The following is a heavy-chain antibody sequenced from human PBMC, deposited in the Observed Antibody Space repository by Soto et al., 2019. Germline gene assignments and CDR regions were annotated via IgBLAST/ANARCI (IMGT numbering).Heavy chain of an antibody. J-gene: IGHJ4*02. D-gene: IGHD6-6*01. CDR2: INHSGNT. Sequence: PSETLSLTCAVYGGSFSGYYWSWIRQPPGKGLKWIGEINHSGNTNYNPSLKSRVTISVDTSKNQFSLKLSSVTAADTAVYYCASTTDGSSSIGYWGQGTLVTVSS. CDR3: ASTTDGSSSIGY. CDR1: GGSFSGYY. V-gene: IGHV4-34*01.